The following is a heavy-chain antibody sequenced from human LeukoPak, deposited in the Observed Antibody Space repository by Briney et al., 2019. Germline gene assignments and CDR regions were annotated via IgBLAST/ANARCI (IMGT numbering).Heavy chain of an antibody. CDR1: GGSISSSSYY. Sequence: NPSETLSLTCTVSGGSISSSSYYWGWIRQPPGKGLEWIGSIYYSGSTYYNPSLKSRVTISVDTSKNQFSLKLSSVTAANTAVYYCARDCYSNYVVPYYWGQGTLVTVSS. J-gene: IGHJ4*02. CDR3: ARDCYSNYVVPYY. CDR2: IYYSGST. D-gene: IGHD4-11*01. V-gene: IGHV4-39*07.